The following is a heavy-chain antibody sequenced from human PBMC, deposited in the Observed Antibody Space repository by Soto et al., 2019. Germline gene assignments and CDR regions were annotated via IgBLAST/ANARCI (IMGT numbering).Heavy chain of an antibody. CDR2: MNPNSGNT. V-gene: IGHV1-8*01. J-gene: IGHJ4*02. D-gene: IGHD5-12*01. Sequence: QVQLVQSGAEVKKPGASVKVSCKASGYTFTSYDINWVRQATGQGLEWMGWMNPNSGNTGYAQKFQGRVTMTRTTSISTAYMELSSLRSKDTALYDCARVPRPDIVATSYWGQGTMVTVSS. CDR3: ARVPRPDIVATSY. CDR1: GYTFTSYD.